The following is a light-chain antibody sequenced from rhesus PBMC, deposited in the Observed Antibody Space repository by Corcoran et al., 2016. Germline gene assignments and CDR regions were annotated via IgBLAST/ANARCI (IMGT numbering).Light chain of an antibody. Sequence: EIVMTQSPATLSLSPGERVTLSCRASQSVSSSLAWSQQKPGQAPRLLIYGASKRATGIPDRFSGSGSGTEFTLTISSLEPEDFAVYYCQQYSNWPQYSFGQGTKVEIK. CDR1: QSVSSS. V-gene: IGKV3-42*03. J-gene: IGKJ2*01. CDR3: QQYSNWPQYS. CDR2: GAS.